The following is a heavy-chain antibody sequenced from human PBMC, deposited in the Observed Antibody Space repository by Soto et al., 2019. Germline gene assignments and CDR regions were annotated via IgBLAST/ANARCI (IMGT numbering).Heavy chain of an antibody. Sequence: PSETLSLTCNVSGGSMSFYYWSWIRQPPGKGLEWVGYIYYRGTTNYNPSLRSRVTILVDMSKNQFSLKMTSVTAADTAVYYCARDPTPWGQGTLVTVSS. CDR1: GGSMSFYY. J-gene: IGHJ5*02. V-gene: IGHV4-59*01. CDR3: ARDPTP. CDR2: IYYRGTT.